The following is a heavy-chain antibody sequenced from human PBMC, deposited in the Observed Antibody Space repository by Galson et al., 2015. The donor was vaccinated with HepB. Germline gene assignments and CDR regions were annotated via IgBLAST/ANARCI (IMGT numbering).Heavy chain of an antibody. CDR2: IIPIFGTA. Sequence: SVKVSCKASGGTFSSYAISWMRQAPGQGLEWMGGIIPIFGTANYAQKFQGRVTITADESTSTAYMELSSLRSEDTAVYYCARQTPLGDAFDIWGQGTMVTVSS. J-gene: IGHJ3*02. V-gene: IGHV1-69*13. CDR3: ARQTPLGDAFDI. CDR1: GGTFSSYA.